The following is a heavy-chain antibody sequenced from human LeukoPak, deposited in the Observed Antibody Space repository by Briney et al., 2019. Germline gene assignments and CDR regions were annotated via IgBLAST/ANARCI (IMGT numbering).Heavy chain of an antibody. J-gene: IGHJ6*02. Sequence: ASVKVSCKASGYTFTNYYMHWVRQAPGQGLEWMGIINPSGGSTSHTQKFQGRVTLTRDTSTSTVYMELRSLRSEDTAVYYCALAARYYYYTMDVWGQGTTVTVSS. CDR2: INPSGGST. CDR1: GYTFTNYY. D-gene: IGHD6-6*01. V-gene: IGHV1-46*01. CDR3: ALAARYYYYTMDV.